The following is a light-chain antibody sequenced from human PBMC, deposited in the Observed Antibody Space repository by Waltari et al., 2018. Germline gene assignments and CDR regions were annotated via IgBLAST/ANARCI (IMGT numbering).Light chain of an antibody. CDR3: HQYYTTPPT. J-gene: IGKJ4*01. CDR1: QSVLYSSNKKDY. CDR2: WAS. Sequence: DIVMTQSPDSLPVSLGDRATINCKSSQSVLYSSNKKDYIAWYQHKPGQAPTLLLYWASTRKSGVPDRFSGSGSGTNFNLTISSLQAEDVAVYYCHQYYTTPPTFGGGTKVEIK. V-gene: IGKV4-1*01.